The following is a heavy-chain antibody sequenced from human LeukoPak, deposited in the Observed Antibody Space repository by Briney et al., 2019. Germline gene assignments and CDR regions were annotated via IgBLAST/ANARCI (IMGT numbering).Heavy chain of an antibody. D-gene: IGHD6-19*01. CDR2: IYSGGST. CDR3: ATHSSGWGYYYYGMDV. V-gene: IGHV3-53*01. CDR1: EFTVSSNY. Sequence: PGGSLRLSCAAPEFTVSSNYMSWVRQAPGKGLEWVSVIYSGGSTYYADSVKGRFTISRDNSNNTLYLQMNSLRAEDTAVYYCATHSSGWGYYYYGMDVWGQGTTVTVSS. J-gene: IGHJ6*02.